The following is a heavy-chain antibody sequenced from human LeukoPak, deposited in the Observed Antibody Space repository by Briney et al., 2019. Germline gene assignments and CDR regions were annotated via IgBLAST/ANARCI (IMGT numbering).Heavy chain of an antibody. CDR3: ARVGGKTTINNAAFEI. CDR2: IYHTGST. Sequence: SETLSLTCTVSGDSINSDYWNWFRQPPGKGLEWIGYIYHTGSTNYNPSLRSRVTISVDTSKKHFSLKLTSVTAADTAIYYCARVGGKTTINNAAFEIWGQGTMVTVSS. V-gene: IGHV4-59*01. D-gene: IGHD4-4*01. CDR1: GDSINSDY. J-gene: IGHJ3*02.